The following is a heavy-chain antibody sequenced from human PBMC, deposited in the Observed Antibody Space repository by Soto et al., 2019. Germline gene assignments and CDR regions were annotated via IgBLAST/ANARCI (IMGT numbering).Heavy chain of an antibody. CDR2: IYYSGST. J-gene: IGHJ4*02. D-gene: IGHD6-13*01. CDR1: GGSISSYY. Sequence: SETMALTCTVSGGSISSYYWTWIRQPPAKGLEWIGYIYYSGSTNYNPSLKSRVTISVDTSKNQLSLTLSSVTAADTAVCYCSRNTVAGRKLDYWGQGTLVTVTS. CDR3: SRNTVAGRKLDY. V-gene: IGHV4-59*01.